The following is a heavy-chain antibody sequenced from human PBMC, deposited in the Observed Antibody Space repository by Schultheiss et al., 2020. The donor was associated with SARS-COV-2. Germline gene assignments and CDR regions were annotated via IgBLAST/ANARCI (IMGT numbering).Heavy chain of an antibody. CDR1: GYTFTSYG. CDR2: ISAYNGNT. V-gene: IGHV1-18*01. Sequence: ASVKVSCKASGYTFTSYGISWVRQAPGQGLEWMGWISAYNGNTNYAQKLQGRVTMTTDTSTSTAYMELSSLRSEDTTVYYCARASFSYGMDVWGQGTTVTVSS. D-gene: IGHD3-3*01. J-gene: IGHJ6*02. CDR3: ARASFSYGMDV.